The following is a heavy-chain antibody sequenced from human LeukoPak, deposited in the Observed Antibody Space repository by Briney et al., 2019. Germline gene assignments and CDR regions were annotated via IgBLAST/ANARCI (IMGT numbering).Heavy chain of an antibody. CDR3: AREQLVPLYYYYYMDV. Sequence: SETLSLTCTVAGGSISSGSYYWRWIRQPAGKGLEWIGRIYTSGSTNYNPSLKSRFTISVDTSKNQFSLKLSSVTAADTAVYYCAREQLVPLYYYYYMDVWGKGTTVTVSS. D-gene: IGHD6-6*01. J-gene: IGHJ6*03. CDR2: IYTSGST. V-gene: IGHV4-61*02. CDR1: GGSISSGSYY.